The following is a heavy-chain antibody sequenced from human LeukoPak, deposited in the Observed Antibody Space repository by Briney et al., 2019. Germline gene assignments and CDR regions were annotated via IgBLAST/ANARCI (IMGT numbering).Heavy chain of an antibody. CDR1: GGSIRSSYY. V-gene: IGHV4-39*01. CDR3: ARGIAVGDYYYGMDV. Sequence: SETLSLTCTVSGGSIRSSYYWGWIRQPPGKGLEWIGSIYDSGSTYYNPSLKSRVTISVDTSKNQFSLKLNSVTAADTAVYYCARGIAVGDYYYGMDVWGQGTTVTVSS. J-gene: IGHJ6*02. D-gene: IGHD6-19*01. CDR2: IYDSGST.